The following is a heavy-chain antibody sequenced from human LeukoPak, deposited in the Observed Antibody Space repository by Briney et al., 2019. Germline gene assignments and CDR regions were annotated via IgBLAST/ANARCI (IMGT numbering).Heavy chain of an antibody. J-gene: IGHJ4*02. CDR3: ARDGAKIAAAGTFDY. V-gene: IGHV1-69*06. Sequence: SVTVSYTASGGTFISYATSWVRQAPGEGLEWMGGIIPIFGTANYAQKFQGRVTITADKSTSTAYMELSSLRSEDTAVYYCARDGAKIAAAGTFDYWGQGTLVTVS. CDR2: IIPIFGTA. D-gene: IGHD6-13*01. CDR1: GGTFISYA.